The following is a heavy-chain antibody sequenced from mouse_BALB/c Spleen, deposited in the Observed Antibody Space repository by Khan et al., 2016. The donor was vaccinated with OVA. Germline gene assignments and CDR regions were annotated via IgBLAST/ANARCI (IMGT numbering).Heavy chain of an antibody. CDR3: ATRGLRGEFAY. CDR1: GYTFINYW. J-gene: IGHJ2*01. CDR2: INPSTGYT. D-gene: IGHD1-1*01. V-gene: IGHV1-7*01. Sequence: VELVESGAELAKPGASVKMSCKASGYTFINYWILWVKQRPGQGLEWIGYINPSTGYTEYNQNFKDKATLTADKSSSTAYMQLSSLTSEDSAVYYCATRGLRGEFAYWGQGTTLTVSS.